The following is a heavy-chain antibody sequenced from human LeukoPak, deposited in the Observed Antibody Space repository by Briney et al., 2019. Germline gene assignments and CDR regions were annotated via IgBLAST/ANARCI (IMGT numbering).Heavy chain of an antibody. J-gene: IGHJ3*02. V-gene: IGHV4-39*01. CDR1: GGFISSSSYY. CDR2: IYYSGST. CDR3: ARRDRVGAFDI. D-gene: IGHD3-22*01. Sequence: SETLSLTCTVSGGFISSSSYYWGWIRQPPGKGLEWIGSIYYSGSTYYNPSLKSRVTISVDTSKNQFSLKLSSVTAADTAVYYCARRDRVGAFDIWGQGTMVTVSS.